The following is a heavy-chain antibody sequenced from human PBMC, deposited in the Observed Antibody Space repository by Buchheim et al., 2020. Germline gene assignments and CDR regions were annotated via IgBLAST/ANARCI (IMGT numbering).Heavy chain of an antibody. D-gene: IGHD5-18*01. J-gene: IGHJ6*02. CDR3: ATHGVDTAMGPGGMDYGMDV. CDR1: GGSISSSNW. Sequence: QVQLQESGPGLVKPSGTLSLTCAVSGGSISSSNWWSWVRQPPGKGLEWIGEIYHSGSTNYNPSLKSRVTISVDKSTNPFSLKLSSVTAADTAVYYCATHGVDTAMGPGGMDYGMDVWGQGTT. CDR2: IYHSGST. V-gene: IGHV4-4*02.